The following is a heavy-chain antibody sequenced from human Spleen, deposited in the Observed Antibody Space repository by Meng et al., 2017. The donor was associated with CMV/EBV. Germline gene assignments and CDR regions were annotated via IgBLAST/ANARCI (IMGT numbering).Heavy chain of an antibody. CDR1: GYTFTGYY. D-gene: IGHD1-7*01. CDR2: INPNSGGT. CDR3: ARDPNYFNWFDP. Sequence: ASVKVSCKASGYTFTGYYMHWVRQAPGQGLEWMGWINPNSGGTNYAQKFQGRVTMTRDTSISTAYMELSRLRSDDTAVYYCARDPNYFNWFDPWGQGTLVTVSS. J-gene: IGHJ5*02. V-gene: IGHV1-2*02.